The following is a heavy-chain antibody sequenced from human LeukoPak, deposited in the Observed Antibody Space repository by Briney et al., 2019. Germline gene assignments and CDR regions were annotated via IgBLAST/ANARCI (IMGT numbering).Heavy chain of an antibody. J-gene: IGHJ3*02. CDR2: ISGSGGST. Sequence: GGSLRLSCAASGFTFSSYAMSWVRQAPGKGLEWVSAISGSGGSTYYADSVKGRFTISRDNSKNTLYLQMNSLRAEDTAVYYCAKARSGGYNPGAAFDIWGQGTMATVSS. V-gene: IGHV3-23*01. CDR1: GFTFSSYA. D-gene: IGHD5-24*01. CDR3: AKARSGGYNPGAAFDI.